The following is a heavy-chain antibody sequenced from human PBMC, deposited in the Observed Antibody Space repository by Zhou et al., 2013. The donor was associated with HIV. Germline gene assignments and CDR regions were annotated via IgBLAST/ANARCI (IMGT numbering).Heavy chain of an antibody. V-gene: IGHV1-24*01. D-gene: IGHD6-19*01. CDR3: ARAPPPPNYSDGFVVGGSLDV. CDR2: FDPENRDT. J-gene: IGHJ3*01. CDR1: GYTLTDLL. Sequence: QVQLVQSGAEVRKPGASVKVSCKVSGYTLTDLLIHWVRQAPGGGLEWVGRFDPENRDTTYAPRFQGRIIMTGETSIDTAYIEVFSLTSDDTAVYFCARAPPPPNYSDGFVVGGSLDVWGRGQRSLSLQ.